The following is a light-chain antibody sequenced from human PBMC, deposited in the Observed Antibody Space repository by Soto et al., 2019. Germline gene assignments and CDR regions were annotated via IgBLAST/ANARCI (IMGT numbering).Light chain of an antibody. Sequence: EIVLTQSPATLSLSPGERATLSSRASQSVSGDLAWYHHKPGQAPRLLIYDASTRALDTPARFAGSGSGTEFTLTISSLQSEDFAVYFCQQYNNWPITFGQGTRLEI. J-gene: IGKJ5*01. CDR3: QQYNNWPIT. CDR1: QSVSGD. V-gene: IGKV3-15*01. CDR2: DAS.